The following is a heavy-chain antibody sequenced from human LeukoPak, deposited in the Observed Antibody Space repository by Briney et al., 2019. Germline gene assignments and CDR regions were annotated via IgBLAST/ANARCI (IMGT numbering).Heavy chain of an antibody. V-gene: IGHV3-23*01. CDR3: TKPDCPSTSCYTLDY. CDR1: GFTFNNYT. Sequence: PGGSLRLSCVASGFTFNNYTMRWVRQAPGEGLEWVSGISGTGDSTYYADSVKGRFTISRDNSKNTLYLQMNSLRVEDTALYYCTKPDCPSTSCYTLDYWGQGILVTVSS. CDR2: ISGTGDST. D-gene: IGHD2-2*02. J-gene: IGHJ4*02.